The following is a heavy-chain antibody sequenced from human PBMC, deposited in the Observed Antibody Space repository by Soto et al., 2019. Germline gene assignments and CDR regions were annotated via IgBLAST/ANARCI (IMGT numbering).Heavy chain of an antibody. Sequence: ASVKVSCKASGYTFTSYDINWVRQATGQGLEWMGWMNPNSGNTGYAQKFQGRVTMTRNTSISTAYMELSSLRSEDTAVYYCARLFLEYDFWSGRPANWFDPWGQGTLVTVSS. CDR3: ARLFLEYDFWSGRPANWFDP. J-gene: IGHJ5*02. CDR1: GYTFTSYD. CDR2: MNPNSGNT. D-gene: IGHD3-3*01. V-gene: IGHV1-8*01.